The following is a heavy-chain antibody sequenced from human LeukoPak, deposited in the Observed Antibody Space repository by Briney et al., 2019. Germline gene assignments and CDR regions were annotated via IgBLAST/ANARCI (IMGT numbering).Heavy chain of an antibody. V-gene: IGHV4-31*03. J-gene: IGHJ4*02. D-gene: IGHD4-17*01. CDR3: ARYRYGDSDY. CDR2: IYYSGST. CDR1: GGSISSGGYS. Sequence: SKTLSLTCTVSGGSISSGGYSWSWIRQHPGKGLEWIGYIYYSGSTYYNPSLKSRVTISVDTSKNQFSLKLSSVTAADTAVYCCARYRYGDSDYWGQGTLVTVSS.